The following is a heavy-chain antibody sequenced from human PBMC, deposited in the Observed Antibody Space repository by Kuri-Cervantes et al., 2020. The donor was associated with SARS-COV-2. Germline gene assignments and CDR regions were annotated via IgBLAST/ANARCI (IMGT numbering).Heavy chain of an antibody. CDR1: GFTFNSYA. D-gene: IGHD3-22*01. CDR3: AKEGPTGYYDSSGYYYDYYYGMDV. CDR2: ISGSGGST. Sequence: GGSLRLSCAASGFTFNSYAMSWVRQAPGKGLEWVSAISGSGGSTYYADSVKGRFTISRDNSKNTLYLQMNSLRAEDTAVYYCAKEGPTGYYDSSGYYYDYYYGMDVWGQGTTVTVSS. V-gene: IGHV3-23*01. J-gene: IGHJ6*02.